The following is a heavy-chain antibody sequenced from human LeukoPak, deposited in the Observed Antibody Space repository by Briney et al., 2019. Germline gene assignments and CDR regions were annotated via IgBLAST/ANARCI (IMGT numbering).Heavy chain of an antibody. Sequence: GGSLRLSCAASGFTFSSYGMHWVRQAPGKGLEWVAVISYDGSNKYYADSVKGRFTISRDNSKNTLYLQMNSLRAEDTAVYYCAKGFGITMVRGADYWGQGTLVTVSS. CDR1: GFTFSSYG. V-gene: IGHV3-30*18. CDR2: ISYDGSNK. J-gene: IGHJ4*02. D-gene: IGHD3-10*01. CDR3: AKGFGITMVRGADY.